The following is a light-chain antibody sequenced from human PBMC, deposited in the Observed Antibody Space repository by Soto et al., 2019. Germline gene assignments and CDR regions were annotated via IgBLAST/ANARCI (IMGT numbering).Light chain of an antibody. J-gene: IGLJ1*01. CDR3: NAYTSSSTYV. CDR2: DVT. Sequence: QSVLTQPASVSGSPGQSITISCTGTSSDVGGFNYVSWYQQHPGKAPKLMIYDVTNRPSGVSYRFSGSRSGTTASLTISGLQAEYEAESYCNAYTSSSTYVFGTGTKVTDL. V-gene: IGLV2-14*03. CDR1: SSDVGGFNY.